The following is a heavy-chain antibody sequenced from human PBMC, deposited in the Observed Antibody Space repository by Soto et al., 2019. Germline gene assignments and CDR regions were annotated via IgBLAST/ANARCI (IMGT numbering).Heavy chain of an antibody. CDR2: ITTYNGNT. V-gene: IGHV1-18*01. CDR3: ARALTGYGMDV. CDR1: RYIFTNYG. J-gene: IGHJ6*02. Sequence: QVQLVQSGVEVREPGASVKVSCKAVRYIFTNYGVNWVRQAPGQGLEWMGWITTYNGNTEYAQKFQGRVTMTTDASTSTAYMALGSLRSDDTAIYYCARALTGYGMDVWGQGTTVTVSS.